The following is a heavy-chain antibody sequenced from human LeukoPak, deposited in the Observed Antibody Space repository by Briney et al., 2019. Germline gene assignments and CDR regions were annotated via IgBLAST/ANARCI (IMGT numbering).Heavy chain of an antibody. CDR2: INAGNGNT. D-gene: IGHD5-18*01. Sequence: GASVKVSCKASGYTFTSYAMHWVRQAPGQRLEWMGWINAGNGNTKYSQEFQGRVTITRDTSASTAYMELSSLRSEDMAVYYCAGAVAVDTAMVGSFDYWGQGTLVTVSS. J-gene: IGHJ4*02. CDR3: AGAVAVDTAMVGSFDY. V-gene: IGHV1-3*03. CDR1: GYTFTSYA.